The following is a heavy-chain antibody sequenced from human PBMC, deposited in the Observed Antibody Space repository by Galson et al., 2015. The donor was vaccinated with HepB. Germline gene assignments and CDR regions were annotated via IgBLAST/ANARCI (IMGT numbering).Heavy chain of an antibody. Sequence: KVSCKASGYTFTSYGISWVRQAPGQGLEWMGWISAYNGNTNYAQKLQGRVTMTTDTSTSTAHMELRSLRSDDTAVYYCARGIGGGYCSSTSCYWGRDYYYYYGMDVWGQGTTVTVSS. J-gene: IGHJ6*02. V-gene: IGHV1-18*01. D-gene: IGHD2-2*01. CDR3: ARGIGGGYCSSTSCYWGRDYYYYYGMDV. CDR1: GYTFTSYG. CDR2: ISAYNGNT.